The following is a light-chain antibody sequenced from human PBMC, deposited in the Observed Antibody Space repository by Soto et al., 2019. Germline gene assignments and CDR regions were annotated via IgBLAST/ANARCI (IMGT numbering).Light chain of an antibody. CDR2: GVS. CDR1: QSVSSN. V-gene: IGKV3-15*01. CDR3: QQYNNWPPGT. J-gene: IGKJ4*01. Sequence: EIVMTQSPATLSVSPGERATLSCRASQSVSSNLAWYQQKPGQAPRLLIYGVSTRATGIPARFSGSGSGTEFTLTISSLQSEDFAVYYCQQYNNWPPGTFGGGTKVEIK.